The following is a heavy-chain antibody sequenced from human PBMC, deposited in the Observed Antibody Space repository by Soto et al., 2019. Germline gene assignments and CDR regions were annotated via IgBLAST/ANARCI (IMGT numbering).Heavy chain of an antibody. CDR1: GDFISNTTYY. J-gene: IGHJ4*02. D-gene: IGHD3-22*01. CDR2: IYFSGSGTS. Sequence: PXETLSLTCSVSGDFISNTTYYWACVRQAPGKGLEWVGSIYFSGSGTSHYNPSLKSRVTISVDTSKNQFSLKLTSVTAADTAVYYCARPRYRFGTSGYYPFDYWGQGTLVTVSS. CDR3: ARPRYRFGTSGYYPFDY. V-gene: IGHV4-39*01.